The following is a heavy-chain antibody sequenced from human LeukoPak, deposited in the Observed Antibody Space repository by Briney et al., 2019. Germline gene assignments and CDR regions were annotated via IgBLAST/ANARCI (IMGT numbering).Heavy chain of an antibody. Sequence: PSETLSLTCAVSNYSISSGFYWAWVRQPPGKGLEWIGNIYYSGSTYCNPSLKSRIIISVDTSKNQFSLKLASVTAADTAVYYCARQDYANWDWGQGTLVTVSS. V-gene: IGHV4-38-2*01. CDR2: IYYSGST. CDR1: NYSISSGFY. CDR3: ARQDYANWD. D-gene: IGHD7-27*01. J-gene: IGHJ4*02.